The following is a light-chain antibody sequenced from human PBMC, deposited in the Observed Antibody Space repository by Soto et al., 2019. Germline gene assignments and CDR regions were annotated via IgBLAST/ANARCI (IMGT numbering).Light chain of an antibody. V-gene: IGKV1-6*01. CDR3: LQDFKYPRT. Sequence: AIQMTQSPSSLSASVGDRVTITCRASQDIRTELGWYQQKPGKAPRLLIYGTFSLQSGVPSRFSGRGSGTDFTLTISSLQPDDFATYYCLQDFKYPRTFGQGTKVEV. J-gene: IGKJ1*01. CDR1: QDIRTE. CDR2: GTF.